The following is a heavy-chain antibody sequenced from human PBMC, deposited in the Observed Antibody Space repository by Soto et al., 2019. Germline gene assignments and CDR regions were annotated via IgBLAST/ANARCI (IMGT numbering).Heavy chain of an antibody. D-gene: IGHD1-7*01. Sequence: ASVKVSCKASGYTFTGYYMHWVRQAPGQGLEWMGWINPNSGGTNYAQKFQGWVTMTRDTSISTAYMELSRLRSDDTAVYYCASSVVDPGKWRKYNWNYSPYYYYGMDVWGQGTTVTVSS. J-gene: IGHJ6*02. CDR2: INPNSGGT. V-gene: IGHV1-2*04. CDR3: ASSVVDPGKWRKYNWNYSPYYYYGMDV. CDR1: GYTFTGYY.